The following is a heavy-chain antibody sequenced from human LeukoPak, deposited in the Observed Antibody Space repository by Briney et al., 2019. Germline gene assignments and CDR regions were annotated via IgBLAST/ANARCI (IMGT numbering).Heavy chain of an antibody. CDR3: AWSAAFVRNMDV. D-gene: IGHD2-8*02. V-gene: IGHV4-39*01. Sequence: PSETLSLTCTVSGGSLSSSSYYWGWIRQPPGKGLEWIGCIYYSGSTYYNPSLKSRVTISVDTSKNQFSLKLSSVTAADTAVYYCAWSAAFVRNMDVWGKGTTVTVSS. CDR1: GGSLSSSSYY. J-gene: IGHJ6*03. CDR2: IYYSGST.